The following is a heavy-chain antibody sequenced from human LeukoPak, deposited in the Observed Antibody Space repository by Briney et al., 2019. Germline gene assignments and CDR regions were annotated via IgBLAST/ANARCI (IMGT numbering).Heavy chain of an antibody. CDR3: ARGALFDP. CDR2: INHSGST. J-gene: IGHJ5*02. Sequence: SETLSLTCAVYGGSFSGYYWSWIRQPPGKGLEWIGEINHSGSTNYNPSLTSRVTISVDTSKNQFSLKLSSVTAADTAVYYCARGALFDPWGQGTLVTVSS. V-gene: IGHV4-34*01. CDR1: GGSFSGYY.